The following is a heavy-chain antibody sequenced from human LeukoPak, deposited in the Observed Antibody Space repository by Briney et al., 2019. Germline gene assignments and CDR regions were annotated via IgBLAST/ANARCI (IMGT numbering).Heavy chain of an antibody. Sequence: PSETLSLTCTVSGGSISSYYWSWIWQPPGKGLEWIGYIYYSGSTNYNPSLKSRVTISVDTSKNQFSLKLSSVTAADTAVYYCARHLITMVRGVIYDAFDIWGQGTMVTVSS. CDR3: ARHLITMVRGVIYDAFDI. CDR2: IYYSGST. D-gene: IGHD3-10*01. CDR1: GGSISSYY. J-gene: IGHJ3*02. V-gene: IGHV4-59*08.